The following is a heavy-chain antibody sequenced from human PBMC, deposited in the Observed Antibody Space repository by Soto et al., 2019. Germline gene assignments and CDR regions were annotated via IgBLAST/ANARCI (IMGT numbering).Heavy chain of an antibody. D-gene: IGHD5-12*01. CDR1: GFTFSSYA. CDR3: AKDLSIVATTYYYYYYYMDV. V-gene: IGHV3-23*01. Sequence: GGSLRLSCAASGFTFSSYAMSWVRQAPGKGLEWVSAISGSGGSKYYADSVKGRLTISRDNSKNTLYLQLKSLRAKDTAVYYCAKDLSIVATTYYYYYYYMDVWGKGTTVTVSS. CDR2: ISGSGGSK. J-gene: IGHJ6*03.